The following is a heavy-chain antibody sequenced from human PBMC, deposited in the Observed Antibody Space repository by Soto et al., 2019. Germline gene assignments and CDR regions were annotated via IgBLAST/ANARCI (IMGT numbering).Heavy chain of an antibody. J-gene: IGHJ4*02. CDR2: INPADSDI. V-gene: IGHV5-51*01. D-gene: IGHD3-16*01. CDR3: ARHQRDDASRKIDC. CDR1: GYSFTSNC. Sequence: GESLKISCQGSGYSFTSNCIGWVLQMPGKGLEWMGIINPADSDIKYSPSFQGQVTISADKSIGTAYLQWSSLKASDTAMYYCARHQRDDASRKIDCWGQGTLVTAPQ.